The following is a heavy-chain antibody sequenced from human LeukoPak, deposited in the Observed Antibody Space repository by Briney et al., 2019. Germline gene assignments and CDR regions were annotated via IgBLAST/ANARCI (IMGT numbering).Heavy chain of an antibody. J-gene: IGHJ6*03. CDR3: VKGHCSSSSCFPSYYYYMDV. Sequence: GRSLRLSCAGSGFTFDEHAMHWVRQAPGKGLEWVSGISWNSGSIAYADSVKGRFTISRDNAKNLLFLQMSSLRAADTALYYCVKGHCSSSSCFPSYYYYMDVWGTGTTVTVSS. CDR2: ISWNSGSI. D-gene: IGHD2-15*01. CDR1: GFTFDEHA. V-gene: IGHV3-9*01.